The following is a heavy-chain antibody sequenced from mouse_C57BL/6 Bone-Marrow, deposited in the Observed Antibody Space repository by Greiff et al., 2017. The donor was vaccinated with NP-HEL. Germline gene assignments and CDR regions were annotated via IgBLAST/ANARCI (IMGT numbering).Heavy chain of an antibody. J-gene: IGHJ2*01. Sequence: VQLQQSGAELVRPGASVKLSCKASGYTFTDYYINWVKQRPGQGLEWIARIYPGSGNTYYNEKFKGKATLTAEKSSSTAYMQLSSLTSEDSAVYYCARGVDGSSYLNFDYWGQGTTLTVSS. CDR3: ARGVDGSSYLNFDY. V-gene: IGHV1-76*01. D-gene: IGHD1-1*01. CDR2: IYPGSGNT. CDR1: GYTFTDYY.